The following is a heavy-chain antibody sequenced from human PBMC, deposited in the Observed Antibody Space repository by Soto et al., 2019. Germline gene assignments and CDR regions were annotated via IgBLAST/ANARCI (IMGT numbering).Heavy chain of an antibody. Sequence: QVQLVQSGAEVKKPGASVTVSCKASGYTFITYGVSWVRQAPGQGLDWLGWISTYNGNTRDAERLPGRVTMTTDTTTNAGYMELRKLTSDDTAVYYCARGPTDYYDNSANYFLDYLGQGTLGTVST. CDR1: GYTFITYG. D-gene: IGHD3-22*01. V-gene: IGHV1-18*01. CDR3: ARGPTDYYDNSANYFLDY. CDR2: ISTYNGNT. J-gene: IGHJ4*02.